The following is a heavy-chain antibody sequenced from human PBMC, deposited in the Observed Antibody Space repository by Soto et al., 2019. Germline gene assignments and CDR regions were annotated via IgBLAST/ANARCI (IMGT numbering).Heavy chain of an antibody. CDR2: INTDASRT. D-gene: IGHD3-10*01. J-gene: IGHJ6*03. CDR1: GFTFSSYW. CDR3: VRGASGRYYMDV. Sequence: EVQLVESGGGLVQPGGSLRLSCAASGFTFSSYWIHWVRQGPGKGLVWVSRINTDASRTNYADSVKGRFTISRDNAKNTVYLQVNSLRYEDTALYLCVRGASGRYYMDVWGKGTTVTVSS. V-gene: IGHV3-74*01.